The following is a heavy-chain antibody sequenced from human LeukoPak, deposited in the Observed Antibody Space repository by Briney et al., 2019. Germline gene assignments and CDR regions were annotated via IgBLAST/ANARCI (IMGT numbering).Heavy chain of an antibody. D-gene: IGHD6-13*01. J-gene: IGHJ4*02. Sequence: SGGSLRLSCAASGFTVSSNYMTWVRQAPGKGLEWVSIIYSSAYIYYSDSVKGRFTISRDNSKNTLYLQMNSLGAEDTAVYYCTTVLSSNRYNLCDYWGQGTLVTVSS. CDR1: GFTVSSNY. CDR3: TTVLSSNRYNLCDY. V-gene: IGHV3-53*01. CDR2: IYSSAYI.